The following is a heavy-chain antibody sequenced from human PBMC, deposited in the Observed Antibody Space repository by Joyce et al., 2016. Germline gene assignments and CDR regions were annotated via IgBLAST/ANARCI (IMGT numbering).Heavy chain of an antibody. CDR3: ARGGWFDP. CDR1: DGYLSGYY. V-gene: IGHV4-34*02. Sequence: QVQLQQWGAGLLKPSETLSLTCAVYDGYLSGYYWCWIRQPPGKELEWIGEINHSGSTNYNSSLKVRVTLSVDTSKNRFSLKLSSVTAADTAVYYCARGGWFDPWGQGTLVTVSS. CDR2: INHSGST. J-gene: IGHJ5*02.